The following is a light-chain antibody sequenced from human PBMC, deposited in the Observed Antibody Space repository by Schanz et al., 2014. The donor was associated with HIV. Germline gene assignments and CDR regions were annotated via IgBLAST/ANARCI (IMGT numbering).Light chain of an antibody. J-gene: IGLJ2*01. CDR3: CSYAGSYTLV. CDR1: SSDVGGYNH. Sequence: HSVLTQPPSASGSPGQSVTISCTGTSSDVGGYNHPPWYPQHPGKAPKLMIYDVSKRPSGVPDRFSGSKSGNTASLTISGLQAEDEADYYCCSYAGSYTLVFGGGTKVTVL. V-gene: IGLV2-11*01. CDR2: DVS.